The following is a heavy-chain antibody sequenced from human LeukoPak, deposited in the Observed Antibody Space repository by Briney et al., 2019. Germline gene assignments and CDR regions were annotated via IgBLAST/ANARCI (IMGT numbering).Heavy chain of an antibody. D-gene: IGHD3-22*01. V-gene: IGHV1-2*06. CDR1: GYTLTSYG. J-gene: IGHJ4*02. CDR3: ARGYYDSSGYLFDY. CDR2: INPNSGGT. Sequence: GASVKVSCKASGYTLTSYGVSWVRQAPGQGLEWMGRINPNSGGTNYAQKFQGRVTMTRDTSTSTAYMELSRLRSDDTAVYYCARGYYDSSGYLFDYWGQGTLVTVSS.